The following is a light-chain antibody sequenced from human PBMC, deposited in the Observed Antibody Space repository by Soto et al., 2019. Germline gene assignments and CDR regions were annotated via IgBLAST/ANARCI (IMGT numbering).Light chain of an antibody. V-gene: IGKV1-39*01. J-gene: IGKJ5*01. CDR2: GAS. CDR1: QTIATF. CDR3: QLSHTTLT. Sequence: DIQMTQSPSSLSASVGDRFTITCRASQTIATFLNWYQQKPGKAPKLLIYGASTLQSGVPSRFSGSGSGADFTLTISSLQPEDSATYYCQLSHTTLTFGQGTRLEIK.